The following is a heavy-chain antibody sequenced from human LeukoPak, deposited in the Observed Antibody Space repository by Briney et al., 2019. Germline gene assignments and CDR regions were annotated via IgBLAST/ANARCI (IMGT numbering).Heavy chain of an antibody. CDR2: INPNSGGT. CDR3: ARVKWELLTFDY. CDR1: GYTFTGYY. D-gene: IGHD1-26*01. J-gene: IGHJ4*02. V-gene: IGHV1-2*02. Sequence: ASVKVSCKAPGYTFTGYYMHWVRQAPGQGLEWMGWINPNSGGTSYAQKFQGRVTMTRDTSISTAYMELSRLRSDDTAVYYCARVKWELLTFDYWGQGTLVTVSS.